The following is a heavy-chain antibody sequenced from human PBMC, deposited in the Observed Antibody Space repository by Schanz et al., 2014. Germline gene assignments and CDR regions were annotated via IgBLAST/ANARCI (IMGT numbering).Heavy chain of an antibody. CDR2: IASGGSHT. D-gene: IGHD3-3*01. V-gene: IGHV3-23*01. Sequence: EVQLLESGGALEQPGGSLRLSCAASEITFSDYAMSWVRQAPGKGLEWVSTIASGGSHTFYADSVTGRFTISGDNSKTTLFLQMNSLRVEDTAIYYCAKIWKAHHLTGRPGWSDGMDVWGQGTTV. CDR3: AKIWKAHHLTGRPGWSDGMDV. J-gene: IGHJ6*02. CDR1: EITFSDYA.